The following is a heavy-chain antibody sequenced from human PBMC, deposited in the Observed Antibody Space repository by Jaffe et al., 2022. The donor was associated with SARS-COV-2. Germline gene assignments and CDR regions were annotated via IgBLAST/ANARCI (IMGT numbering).Heavy chain of an antibody. CDR1: GFTFSSYA. Sequence: EVQLLESGGGLVQPGGSLRLSCAASGFTFSSYAMRWVRQAPGKGLEWVSSINGIGGSTFYADSVKGRFTISRDNSKNTLYLQMNSLRAEDTAVYFCVKVMSTDRRLNYGSDVWGQGTTVTVS. V-gene: IGHV3-23*01. J-gene: IGHJ6*02. D-gene: IGHD3-10*01. CDR3: VKVMSTDRRLNYGSDV. CDR2: INGIGGST.